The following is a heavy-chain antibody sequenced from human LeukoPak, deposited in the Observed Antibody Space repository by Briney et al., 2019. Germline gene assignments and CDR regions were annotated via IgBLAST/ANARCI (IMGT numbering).Heavy chain of an antibody. CDR1: GVNVSSNY. Sequence: GFLRLFCAASGVNVSSNYMSWVRPAPGEGLELVSVIYGGGSTYYADSVKGRFTISRDTSKNTLYLQMNSLRAEDTAVYYCARRYYYDSSGYDFFDYWGQGTLVTVSS. J-gene: IGHJ4*02. CDR2: IYGGGST. CDR3: ARRYYYDSSGYDFFDY. V-gene: IGHV3-53*01. D-gene: IGHD3-22*01.